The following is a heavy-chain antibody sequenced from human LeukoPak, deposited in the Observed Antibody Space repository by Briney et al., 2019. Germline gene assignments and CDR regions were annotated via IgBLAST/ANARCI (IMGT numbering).Heavy chain of an antibody. J-gene: IGHJ4*02. D-gene: IGHD3-22*01. CDR2: ISGSGGST. Sequence: GGSLRLSCAASGFTFSSYAMSWVRQAPGKGLEWVSAISGSGGSTYYADSVKGRFTISRDNSKNTLYLQMNSLRAEDTALYYCAKDGTSSGYYYDYWGQGTLVTVSS. CDR1: GFTFSSYA. CDR3: AKDGTSSGYYYDY. V-gene: IGHV3-23*01.